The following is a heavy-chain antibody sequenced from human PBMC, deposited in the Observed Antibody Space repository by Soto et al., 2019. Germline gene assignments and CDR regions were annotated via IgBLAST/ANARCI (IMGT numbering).Heavy chain of an antibody. CDR1: GDSVSSSSVT. D-gene: IGHD3-10*01. V-gene: IGHV6-1*01. J-gene: IGHJ6*02. CDR3: ARRGYGPGFPYYYGMDV. Sequence: PSQTLSLTCAISGDSVSSSSVTWNWIRQSPSRGLEWLGRTYYRSKWYNDYAESVKSRITINPDTSKNQFSLKLSSVTAADTAVYYCARRGYGPGFPYYYGMDVWGQGTTVTVSS. CDR2: TYYRSKWYN.